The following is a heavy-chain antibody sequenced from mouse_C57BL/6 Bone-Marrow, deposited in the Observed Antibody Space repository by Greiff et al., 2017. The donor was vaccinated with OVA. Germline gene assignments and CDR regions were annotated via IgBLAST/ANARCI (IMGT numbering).Heavy chain of an antibody. CDR2: ISSGGSYT. Sequence: EVQLVESGGDLVKPGGSLKLSCAASGFTFSSYGMSWVRQTPDKRLEWVATISSGGSYTYYPDSVKGRFTISRDNAKNTLYLQMSSLKSEDTAMYYCARREQGRQLRLRAWFAYWGQGTLVTVSA. V-gene: IGHV5-6*01. CDR3: ARREQGRQLRLRAWFAY. D-gene: IGHD3-2*02. J-gene: IGHJ3*01. CDR1: GFTFSSYG.